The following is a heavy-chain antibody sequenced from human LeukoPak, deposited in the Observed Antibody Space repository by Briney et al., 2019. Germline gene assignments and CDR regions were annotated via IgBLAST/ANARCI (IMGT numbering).Heavy chain of an antibody. J-gene: IGHJ6*03. V-gene: IGHV3-23*01. D-gene: IGHD6-19*01. Sequence: PGGSLRLSCAASGFTFSSYAMSWVRQAPGKGLEWVSAISGSGGSTYYADSVKGRFTISRDNSKNTLYLQMNSLRAEDTAVYYCARHQSVDYYYYYMDVWGKGTTVTVSS. CDR3: ARHQSVDYYYYYMDV. CDR2: ISGSGGST. CDR1: GFTFSSYA.